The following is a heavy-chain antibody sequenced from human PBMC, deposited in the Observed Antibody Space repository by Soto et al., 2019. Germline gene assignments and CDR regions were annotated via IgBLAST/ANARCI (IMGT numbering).Heavy chain of an antibody. Sequence: EVQLVESGGGLVQPGESLRLSCAASEFTFISFNMHWVRQAPGKGLEWVSYISASSTTVYYGDSVKGRFTISRDNAKNTLYLQMNSLRDEDTAVYYCARIYRRDGNKYADYWGQGTLVTVSS. CDR1: EFTFISFN. CDR3: ARIYRRDGNKYADY. J-gene: IGHJ4*02. CDR2: ISASSTTV. D-gene: IGHD3-16*02. V-gene: IGHV3-48*02.